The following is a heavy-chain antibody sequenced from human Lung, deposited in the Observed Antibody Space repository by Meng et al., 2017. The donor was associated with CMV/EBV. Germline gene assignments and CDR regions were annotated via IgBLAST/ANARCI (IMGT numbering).Heavy chain of an antibody. J-gene: IGHJ4*02. D-gene: IGHD3-22*01. CDR2: INHSGDT. V-gene: IGHV4-34*01. Sequence: LXXAVSGGFFRGSYWSWIRQPPGEGLEWIGGINHSGDTNYNPSLKSRVTITVDTSKNQLSLKLSSVTAADTAVYYCARGAYYFYTSGLFDYWGRGXLVTVSS. CDR3: ARGAYYFYTSGLFDY. CDR1: GGFFRGSY.